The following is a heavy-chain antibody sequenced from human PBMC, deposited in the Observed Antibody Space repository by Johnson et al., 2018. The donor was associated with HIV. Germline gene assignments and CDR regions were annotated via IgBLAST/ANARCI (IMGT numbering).Heavy chain of an antibody. CDR3: TRTGRAVAGTPHAFDI. D-gene: IGHD6-19*01. Sequence: VQLVESGGGLLHPGGSLKLSCAASGFIFSGSAMHWVRQASGKGLEWVGRIRSKTNSHATAYAASLKGRFTISRDDSKNTAYLQMNSLKTEDTAVYYCTRTGRAVAGTPHAFDIWGQGTMVTVSS. V-gene: IGHV3-73*01. CDR1: GFIFSGSA. J-gene: IGHJ3*02. CDR2: IRSKTNSHAT.